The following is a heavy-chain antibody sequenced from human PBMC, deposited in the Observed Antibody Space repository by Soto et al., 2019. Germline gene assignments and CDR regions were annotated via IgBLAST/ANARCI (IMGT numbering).Heavy chain of an antibody. CDR3: ARGPSGWFGYDY. CDR1: RLSLSSSW. V-gene: IGHV3-74*01. D-gene: IGHD6-19*01. Sequence: HHCGSPRLSCASCRLSLSSSWVHGARQAPGKGLVWVSRINSGASTTNYADSVKGRFTISRDNAKNTLYLQMDSLTAEDTAVYYCARGPSGWFGYDYWGQGTLVTVSS. J-gene: IGHJ4*02. CDR2: INSGASTT.